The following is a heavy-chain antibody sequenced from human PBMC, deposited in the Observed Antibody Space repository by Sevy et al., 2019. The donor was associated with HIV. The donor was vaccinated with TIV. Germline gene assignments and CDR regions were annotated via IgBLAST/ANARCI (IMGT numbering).Heavy chain of an antibody. V-gene: IGHV3-13*01. CDR2: IGLGGDT. J-gene: IGHJ3*01. Sequence: GGSLRLSCAATGFTFSSYDMHWVRQVAGKGLEWVSSIGLGGDTYFSGSVKGRFTISRDNVKNSLYLQMNSLRAGDTAVYYCARETAADAFDVWGQGTVVTVSS. CDR3: ARETAADAFDV. CDR1: GFTFSSYD. D-gene: IGHD6-13*01.